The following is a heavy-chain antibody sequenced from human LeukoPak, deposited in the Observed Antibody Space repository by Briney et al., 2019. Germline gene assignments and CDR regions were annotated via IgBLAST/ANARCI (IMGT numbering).Heavy chain of an antibody. CDR2: IYHTGAT. Sequence: PSETLSLTCAVSGGSISRSNWWSGVRQPPGKGREWIGEIYHTGATDYNPSLKSRVTISVDKSKNQFSLKLSSVTAADTAVYYCARVLRYFDPPAYWGQGTLVTVSS. J-gene: IGHJ4*02. CDR1: GGSISRSNW. D-gene: IGHD3-9*01. CDR3: ARVLRYFDPPAY. V-gene: IGHV4-4*02.